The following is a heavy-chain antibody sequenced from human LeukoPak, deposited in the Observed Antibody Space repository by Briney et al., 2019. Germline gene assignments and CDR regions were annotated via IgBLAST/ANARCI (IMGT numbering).Heavy chain of an antibody. CDR2: ISGSGGST. V-gene: IGHV3-23*01. Sequence: GGSLRLSCAASGFTFSSYAMSWVRQAPGKGLEWVSAISGSGGSTYYADSVKGRFTISRDNSKNTLYLQMNSLRAEDTAVYYCAKDPFSSSWYNWFDPWGQGTLVTVSS. CDR3: AKDPFSSSWYNWFDP. J-gene: IGHJ5*02. D-gene: IGHD6-13*01. CDR1: GFTFSSYA.